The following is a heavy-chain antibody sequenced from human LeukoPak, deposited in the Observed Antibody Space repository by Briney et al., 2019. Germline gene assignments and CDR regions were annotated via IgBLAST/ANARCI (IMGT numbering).Heavy chain of an antibody. J-gene: IGHJ4*02. D-gene: IGHD3-22*01. Sequence: SETLSLTCAVYGGSFSGYYWSWIRQPPGKGLEWIGEINHSGSTNYNPSLKSRVTISVDTSKNQFSRKLSSVTAADTAVYYCARGPAGYDSSGYYYFDYWGQGTLVTVSS. V-gene: IGHV4-34*01. CDR2: INHSGST. CDR3: ARGPAGYDSSGYYYFDY. CDR1: GGSFSGYY.